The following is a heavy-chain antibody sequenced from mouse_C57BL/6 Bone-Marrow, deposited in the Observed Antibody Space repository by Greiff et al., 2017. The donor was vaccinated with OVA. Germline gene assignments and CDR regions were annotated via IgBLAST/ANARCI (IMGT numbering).Heavy chain of an antibody. CDR3: ARYYYSHAMDY. Sequence: DVKLVESGGGLVKPGGSLKLSCAASGFTFSSYAMSWVRQTPEKRLEWVATISDGGSYTYYPDNVKGRFTISRDNAKNNLYLQMSHLKSEDTAMDYGARYYYSHAMDYWGQGTSVTVSA. J-gene: IGHJ4*01. CDR2: ISDGGSYT. D-gene: IGHD2-12*01. CDR1: GFTFSSYA. V-gene: IGHV5-4*03.